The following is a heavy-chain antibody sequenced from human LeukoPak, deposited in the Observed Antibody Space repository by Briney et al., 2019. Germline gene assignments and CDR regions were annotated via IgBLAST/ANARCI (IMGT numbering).Heavy chain of an antibody. CDR1: GGTFSSYA. J-gene: IGHJ4*02. CDR3: AGWGCTAIDY. CDR2: IIPIFGTA. D-gene: IGHD1-26*01. Sequence: SVPVPLKASGGTFSSYAISWVRQAPGQGLEWMGGIIPIFGTANYAQKFQGRVTITADESTSTAYMELSSLRSEDTAVYYCAGWGCTAIDYWGQGTLVTVSS. V-gene: IGHV1-69*13.